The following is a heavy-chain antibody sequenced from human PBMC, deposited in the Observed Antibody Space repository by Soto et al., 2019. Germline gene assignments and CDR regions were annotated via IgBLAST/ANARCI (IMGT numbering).Heavy chain of an antibody. CDR2: IYYRWRA. J-gene: IGHJ6*02. D-gene: IGHD6-13*01. CDR3: ARVASPGNSPSGMDV. CDR1: GGSISTGGYS. Sequence: SLALPCSVSGGSISTGGYSWSWLRHHPWKGLEWIGYIYYRWRAYYNPSLKRRVTVSVDTSKNQFSLKLSSVTAGDTAEYYCARVASPGNSPSGMDVCGRGTPVSVAS. V-gene: IGHV4-31*03.